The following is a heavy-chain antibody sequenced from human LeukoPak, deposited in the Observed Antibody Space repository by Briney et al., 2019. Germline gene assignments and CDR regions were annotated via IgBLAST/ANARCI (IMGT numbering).Heavy chain of an antibody. CDR2: SNPSGGST. CDR3: ARDHGSAYYRAPRH. D-gene: IGHD3-10*01. Sequence: ASVKVSCTASGYIFTNYYMHWVRQAPGQGLEWMGTSNPSGGSTTYAQKFQGRVTMTRDTSTSTVYMELSSLRSEDTAVYYCARDHGSAYYRAPRHWGQGTLVTVSS. V-gene: IGHV1-46*01. CDR1: GYIFTNYY. J-gene: IGHJ4*02.